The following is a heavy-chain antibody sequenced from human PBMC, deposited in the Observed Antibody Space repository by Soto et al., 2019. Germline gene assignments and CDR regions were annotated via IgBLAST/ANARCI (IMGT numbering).Heavy chain of an antibody. Sequence: GASVKVSCKASGFTFTSSAVQWVRQARGQRLDWIGWIVVGSGNTNYAQKVQERVTTTRDMSTSTADRELSSLRSEDTAVYYCAAAAASSYYDSSGSYGDAFDLWGQRTLVTVSS. V-gene: IGHV1-58*01. D-gene: IGHD3-22*01. CDR3: AAAAASSYYDSSGSYGDAFDL. J-gene: IGHJ3*01. CDR2: IVVGSGNT. CDR1: GFTFTSSA.